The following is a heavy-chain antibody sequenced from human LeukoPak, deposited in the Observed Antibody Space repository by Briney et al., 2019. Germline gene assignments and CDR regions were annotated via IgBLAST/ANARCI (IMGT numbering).Heavy chain of an antibody. Sequence: PSETLSLTCTVSGGSIITRSYYWGWIRRPPGKGLEWLGTISDTGSTYYNPSLKSRVTMSVDTSKKQFSLRLSSVTAADTAVYYCARGVDYYENSGTIDYWGQGTLVIVSS. CDR1: GGSIITRSYY. CDR3: ARGVDYYENSGTIDY. CDR2: ISDTGST. D-gene: IGHD3-22*01. J-gene: IGHJ4*02. V-gene: IGHV4-39*01.